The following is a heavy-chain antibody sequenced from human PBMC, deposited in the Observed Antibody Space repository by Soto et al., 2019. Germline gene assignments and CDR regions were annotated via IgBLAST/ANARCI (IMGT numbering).Heavy chain of an antibody. Sequence: GGSLRLSCTASGFTFGDYAMSWVRQAPGKGLEWVGFIRSKAYGGTTEYAASVKGRFTISRDDSKSIAYLQMNSLKTEDTAVYYCLSPMYSSSWERASMDVWGQGTKVTVYS. D-gene: IGHD6-13*01. CDR1: GFTFGDYA. V-gene: IGHV3-49*04. CDR3: LSPMYSSSWERASMDV. CDR2: IRSKAYGGTT. J-gene: IGHJ6*02.